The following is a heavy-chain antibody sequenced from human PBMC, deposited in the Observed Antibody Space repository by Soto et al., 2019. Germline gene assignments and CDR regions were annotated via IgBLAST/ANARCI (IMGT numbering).Heavy chain of an antibody. J-gene: IGHJ6*02. CDR3: ARDFYDLDEYYYGMDV. Sequence: PSETLSLTCSVSGGSISSYYWSWIRQPPGKGLGWIGYIYYSGSTNYNPSLKSRVTISVDTSKNQFSLKLSSVTAADTAVYYCARDFYDLDEYYYGMDVWGQGTTVTVSS. V-gene: IGHV4-59*01. D-gene: IGHD3-3*01. CDR2: IYYSGST. CDR1: GGSISSYY.